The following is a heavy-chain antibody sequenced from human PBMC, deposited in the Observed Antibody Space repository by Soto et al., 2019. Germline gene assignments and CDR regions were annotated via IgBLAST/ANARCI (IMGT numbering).Heavy chain of an antibody. D-gene: IGHD1-1*01. Sequence: SETLSLTCSVSGGSISTVGHYWTWIRQPPGKGLEWIGSIYHTGSTYYSKSLRSRLTMSVDTSKSQFSLRLSSVTAADTAVYYCARATGTLRSRNCDYWGQGSLVTVSS. CDR2: IYHTGST. V-gene: IGHV4-31*03. J-gene: IGHJ4*02. CDR1: GGSISTVGHY. CDR3: ARATGTLRSRNCDY.